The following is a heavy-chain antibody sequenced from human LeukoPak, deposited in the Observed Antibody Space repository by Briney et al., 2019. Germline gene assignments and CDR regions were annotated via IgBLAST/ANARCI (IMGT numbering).Heavy chain of an antibody. J-gene: IGHJ4*02. D-gene: IGHD3-9*01. CDR2: IRYDGSNK. V-gene: IGHV3-30*02. CDR3: AKGTSYDIRPQDY. CDR1: GFTVSSYG. Sequence: GSLRLSRAASGFTVSSYGMHWVRQAPGKGLEWVAFIRYDGSNKYYADSVKGRFTISRDNSKNTLYLQMNSLRAEDTAVYYCAKGTSYDIRPQDYWGQGTLVTVSS.